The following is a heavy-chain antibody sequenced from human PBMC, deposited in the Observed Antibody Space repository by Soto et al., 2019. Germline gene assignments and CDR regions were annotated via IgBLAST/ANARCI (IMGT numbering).Heavy chain of an antibody. Sequence: GGSLRLSCAASGFTFSSYSMNWVRQAPGKGLEWVSSISSSSSYIYYADSVKGRFTISRDNAKNSLYLQMNSLRAEDTAVYYCARDVGWGGDSYYYGMDVWGQGTTVTVSS. D-gene: IGHD2-21*01. J-gene: IGHJ6*02. CDR1: GFTFSSYS. CDR2: ISSSSSYI. V-gene: IGHV3-21*01. CDR3: ARDVGWGGDSYYYGMDV.